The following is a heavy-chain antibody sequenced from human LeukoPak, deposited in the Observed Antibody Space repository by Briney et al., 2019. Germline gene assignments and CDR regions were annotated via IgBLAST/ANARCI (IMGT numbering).Heavy chain of an antibody. J-gene: IGHJ6*03. V-gene: IGHV1-2*02. CDR1: GYTFTSYG. CDR2: INPNSGGT. D-gene: IGHD4-11*01. CDR3: ARGDYSRDYYYMDV. Sequence: ASVKVSCKASGYTFTSYGISWVRQAPGQGLEWMGWINPNSGGTDYAQKFQGRVTMTRGTSINTACMELSRLRSDDTAVYYCARGDYSRDYYYMDVWGKGTTVTVSS.